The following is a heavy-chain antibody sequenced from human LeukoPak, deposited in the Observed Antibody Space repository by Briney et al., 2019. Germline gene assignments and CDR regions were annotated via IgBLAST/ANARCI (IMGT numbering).Heavy chain of an antibody. D-gene: IGHD3-10*01. CDR3: AKPSAKFGEYQYGMDV. CDR2: ISWDGGST. Sequence: GGSLRLSCAASGFTFDDYAMHWVRQAPGKGLEWVSLISWDGGSTYYADSVKGRFTISRDNSKNSLYLQMNSLRAEDTALYYCAKPSAKFGEYQYGMDVWGQGTTVTVSS. J-gene: IGHJ6*02. V-gene: IGHV3-43D*03. CDR1: GFTFDDYA.